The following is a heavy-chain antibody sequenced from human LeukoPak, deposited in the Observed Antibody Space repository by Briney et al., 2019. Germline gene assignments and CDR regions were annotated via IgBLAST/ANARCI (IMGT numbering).Heavy chain of an antibody. V-gene: IGHV3-48*03. CDR3: ARVQAGYFDY. Sequence: GGSLRLSCAASGFTFSGYEMTWVRQAPGKGPEWVSFISANSATISYADSVKGRFTISRDNAKNSLYLQMNSLRAEDTAVYYCARVQAGYFDYWGQGTLVTVSS. CDR2: ISANSATI. J-gene: IGHJ4*02. CDR1: GFTFSGYE. D-gene: IGHD6-19*01.